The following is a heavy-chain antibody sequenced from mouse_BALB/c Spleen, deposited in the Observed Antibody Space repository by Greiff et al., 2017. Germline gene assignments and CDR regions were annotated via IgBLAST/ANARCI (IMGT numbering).Heavy chain of an antibody. CDR1: GYAFSSSW. Sequence: VQLQQSGPELVKPGASVKISCKASGYAFSSSWMNWVKQRPGQGLEWIGRIYPGDGDTNYNGKFKGKATLTADKSSSTAYMQLSSLTSVDSAVYFCARLLFDYWGQGTTLTVSS. CDR2: IYPGDGDT. J-gene: IGHJ2*01. CDR3: ARLLFDY. V-gene: IGHV1-82*01.